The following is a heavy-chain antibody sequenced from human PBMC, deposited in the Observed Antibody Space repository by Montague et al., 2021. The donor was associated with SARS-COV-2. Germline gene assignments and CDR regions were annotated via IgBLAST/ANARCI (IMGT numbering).Heavy chain of an antibody. Sequence: CAISGDSVSTNSGTWNWVRLSPSRGLEWLGRTYYRSEWYSDYSVSAKSRISINPDTSKNQFSLQLNSVTPEDTAVYYCARAERESCGDGNCYQYFFNYWGQGTLVTVSS. V-gene: IGHV6-1*01. D-gene: IGHD2-15*01. J-gene: IGHJ4*02. CDR1: GDSVSTNSGT. CDR2: TYYRSEWYS. CDR3: ARAERESCGDGNCYQYFFNY.